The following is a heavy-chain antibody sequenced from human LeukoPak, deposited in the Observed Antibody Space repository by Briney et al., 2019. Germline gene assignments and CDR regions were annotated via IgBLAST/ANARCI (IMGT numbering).Heavy chain of an antibody. Sequence: ASVKVSCKASGYTFTSYGISWVRQAPGQGLEWMEWISAYNGNTNYAQKLQGRVTMTTDTSTSTAYMELRSLRSDDTAVYYCARDPLYYYDSSGYYGHGAFDIWGQGTMVTVSS. D-gene: IGHD3-22*01. V-gene: IGHV1-18*01. CDR3: ARDPLYYYDSSGYYGHGAFDI. CDR1: GYTFTSYG. CDR2: ISAYNGNT. J-gene: IGHJ3*02.